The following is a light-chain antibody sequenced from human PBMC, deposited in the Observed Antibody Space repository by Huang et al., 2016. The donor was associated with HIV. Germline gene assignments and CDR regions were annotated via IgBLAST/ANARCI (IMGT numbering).Light chain of an antibody. CDR2: GAC. Sequence: EIVLTPSPATLSVSPGESATLSCRASQSISTYLAWYQHKPAQAPRLLIYGACTRASGIPARFSGSGSGTEFTLTISSLQSEDFGVYYCQQYNNWPPEVTFGPGTKVDIK. J-gene: IGKJ3*01. CDR1: QSISTY. V-gene: IGKV3-15*01. CDR3: QQYNNWPPEVT.